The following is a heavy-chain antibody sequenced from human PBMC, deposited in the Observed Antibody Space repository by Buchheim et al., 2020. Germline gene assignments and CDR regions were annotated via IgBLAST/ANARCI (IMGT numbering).Heavy chain of an antibody. V-gene: IGHV3-30*18. J-gene: IGHJ4*02. CDR3: AKDRGSGGYLGVFDY. CDR2: ISYDGSNK. Sequence: QVQLVESGGGVVQPGRSLRLSCAASGFTFSSYGMHWVRQAPGKGLEWVAVISYDGSNKYYADSVKGQFTISRDNSKNTLYLQMNSLRAEDAAVYYCAKDRGSGGYLGVFDYWGQGTL. CDR1: GFTFSSYG. D-gene: IGHD1-26*01.